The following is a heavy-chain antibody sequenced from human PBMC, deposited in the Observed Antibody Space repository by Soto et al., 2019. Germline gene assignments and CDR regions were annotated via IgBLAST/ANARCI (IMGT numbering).Heavy chain of an antibody. CDR1: GYTFTGFY. J-gene: IGHJ4*02. CDR3: ARDPGPYGDYSY. Sequence: ASVKVSCKASGYTFTGFYMHWGRQAPGQGLEWMGWINPNNGGTNYVQKFQDRVTMTRDTSITTAYMELSGLRSDDTAVYYCARDPGPYGDYSYWGQGTLVTVSS. D-gene: IGHD4-17*01. V-gene: IGHV1-2*02. CDR2: INPNNGGT.